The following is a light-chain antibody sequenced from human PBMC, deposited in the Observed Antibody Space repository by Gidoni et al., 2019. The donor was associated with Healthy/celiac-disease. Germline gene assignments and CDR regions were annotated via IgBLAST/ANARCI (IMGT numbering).Light chain of an antibody. J-gene: IGLJ2*01. CDR1: SSDVGGYSY. Sequence: QSALTQPASVSGSPGQSITIPCTGTSSDVGGYSYVTWYQQYPGTSPKLMIYEVSNRPSGVSNRFSGSKSGNKASLTISGRQAEDGADYYCSSYTSSSALVFGGGTKLTVL. CDR2: EVS. V-gene: IGLV2-14*01. CDR3: SSYTSSSALV.